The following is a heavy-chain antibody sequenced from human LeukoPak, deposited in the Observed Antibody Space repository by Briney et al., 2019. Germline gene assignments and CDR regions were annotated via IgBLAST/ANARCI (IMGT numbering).Heavy chain of an antibody. Sequence: GASVKVSCKASGYTFTDYYMHRVRQAPGQGLEWMGRINPNSGGTNYAQKFQARVTMTRDTSISTAYMELSRLRSDDTALYYCARAAYYYDGSGYYLGDWGQGTLVTVSS. CDR1: GYTFTDYY. D-gene: IGHD3-22*01. J-gene: IGHJ4*02. CDR2: INPNSGGT. CDR3: ARAAYYYDGSGYYLGD. V-gene: IGHV1-2*06.